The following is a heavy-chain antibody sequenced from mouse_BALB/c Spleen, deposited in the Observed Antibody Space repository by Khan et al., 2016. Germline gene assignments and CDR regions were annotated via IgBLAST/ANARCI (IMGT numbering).Heavy chain of an antibody. D-gene: IGHD2-1*01. CDR2: ISYDNSTV. CDR1: GFTFSYFG. Sequence: EVELVESGGGLVQPGGSRKLSCAASGFTFSYFGMHWVRQAPEKGLEWVAFISYDNSTVYYADPVKGRLTISRDNPKNTLFLQMSSLRSADTAIYYCARFGNFGYFDVWGAGTTVTVSS. CDR3: ARFGNFGYFDV. J-gene: IGHJ1*01. V-gene: IGHV5-17*02.